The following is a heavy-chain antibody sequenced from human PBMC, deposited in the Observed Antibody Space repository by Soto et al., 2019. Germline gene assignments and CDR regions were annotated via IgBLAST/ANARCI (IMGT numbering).Heavy chain of an antibody. D-gene: IGHD2-2*01. CDR3: ARDAPFSSTSCYSTGIDY. V-gene: IGHV4-31*03. CDR1: GGAISSGGYY. Sequence: QVQLQESGPGLVKPSQTLSLTCTVSGGAISSGGYYWSWIRQHPGKGLEWIGYIYYSGSTYYNPSLKSRVTISVDTSKNQFSLKLSSVTAADTAVYYCARDAPFSSTSCYSTGIDYWGQGTLVTVSS. CDR2: IYYSGST. J-gene: IGHJ4*02.